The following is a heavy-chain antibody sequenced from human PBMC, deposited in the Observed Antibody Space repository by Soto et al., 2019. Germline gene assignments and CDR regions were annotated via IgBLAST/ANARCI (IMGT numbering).Heavy chain of an antibody. CDR2: IIPIFGTA. CDR1: GGTFSSYA. CDR3: AMPSDVGPVDPYGMDV. D-gene: IGHD2-2*01. J-gene: IGHJ6*02. Sequence: GASVKVSCKASGGTFSSYAISWVRQAPGQGLEWMGGIIPIFGTANYAQKFQGRVTITADESTSTAYMELSSLRSEDTAVYFFAMPSDVGPVDPYGMDVWGQGTTVTVSS. V-gene: IGHV1-69*13.